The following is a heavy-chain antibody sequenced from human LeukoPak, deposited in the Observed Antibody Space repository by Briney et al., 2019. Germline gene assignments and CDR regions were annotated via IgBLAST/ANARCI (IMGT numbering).Heavy chain of an antibody. J-gene: IGHJ4*02. D-gene: IGHD6-13*01. CDR3: ARRDPGSSWSYYFDY. Sequence: GGSLRLSCAASGFTFSSYAMHWVRQAPGKGLEWVAVISYDGSNKYYADSVKGRFTISRDNAKNSLYLQMNSLRAEDTAVYYCARRDPGSSWSYYFDYWGQGTLVTVSS. V-gene: IGHV3-30-3*01. CDR1: GFTFSSYA. CDR2: ISYDGSNK.